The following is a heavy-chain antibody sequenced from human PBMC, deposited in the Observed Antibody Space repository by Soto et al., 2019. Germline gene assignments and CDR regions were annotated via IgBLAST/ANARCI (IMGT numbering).Heavy chain of an antibody. J-gene: IGHJ4*02. CDR2: VAENGYI. CDR1: SGSISSSRW. Sequence: QVQLQESGPGLVKPSETLSLTCTVSSGSISSSRWWSWVRQSPGKGLEWIGEVAENGYIHCIPSLKSRLTISLDKSKNRFSLRLTSVTAAYTALYYCARHRYDGYDFDYWGQGALVTVSS. CDR3: ARHRYDGYDFDY. V-gene: IGHV4-4*02. D-gene: IGHD5-12*01.